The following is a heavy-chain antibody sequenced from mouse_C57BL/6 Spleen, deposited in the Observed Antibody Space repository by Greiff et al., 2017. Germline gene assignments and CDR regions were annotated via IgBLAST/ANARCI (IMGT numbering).Heavy chain of an antibody. D-gene: IGHD1-1*01. CDR3: TKITEREVAKPYWYFDV. CDR2: IDPEDGDT. Sequence: EVKLMASGAELVRPGASVKLSCTASGFNIKDYYMHWVKQRPEQSLEWIGRIDPEDGDTEYAPTFQGTATMTADTSSNAAYLQLSSLTSEDTAVYYCTKITEREVAKPYWYFDVWGTGTTVTVAS. J-gene: IGHJ1*03. V-gene: IGHV14-1*01. CDR1: GFNIKDYY.